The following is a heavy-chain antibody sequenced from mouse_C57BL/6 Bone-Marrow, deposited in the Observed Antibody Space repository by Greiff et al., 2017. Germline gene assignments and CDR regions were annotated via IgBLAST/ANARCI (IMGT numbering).Heavy chain of an antibody. D-gene: IGHD1-1*01. CDR1: GYTFTSSW. CDR2: IHPNSGSP. CDR3: ARGGSTTVPWYFDV. V-gene: IGHV1-64*01. Sequence: VQLQQPGAALVKPGASVKLSCTASGYTFTSSWMPWVTQRPGQGLEWNGMIHPNSGSPNYNEKFKSKATLTEDKSSSTAYMQLSSLTSEDSAVYYCARGGSTTVPWYFDVWGTGTTVTVSS. J-gene: IGHJ1*03.